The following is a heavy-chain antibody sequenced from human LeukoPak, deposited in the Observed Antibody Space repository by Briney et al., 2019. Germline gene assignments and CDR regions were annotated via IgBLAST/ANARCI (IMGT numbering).Heavy chain of an antibody. J-gene: IGHJ2*01. D-gene: IGHD3-22*01. CDR2: IYPGDSDT. Sequence: GESLKISCKGSGYSFTSYWIGWVRQMPGKGLEWMGIIYPGDSDTRYSPSFQDQVTISADKSISIAYLQWSSLKASDTATYYCATSGDSSGYYPRYFDLWGRGTLVTVSS. CDR3: ATSGDSSGYYPRYFDL. V-gene: IGHV5-51*01. CDR1: GYSFTSYW.